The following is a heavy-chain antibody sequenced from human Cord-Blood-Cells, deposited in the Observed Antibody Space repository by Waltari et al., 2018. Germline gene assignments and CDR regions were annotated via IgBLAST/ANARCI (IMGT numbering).Heavy chain of an antibody. CDR1: GGSFSGYY. Sequence: QVQLQQWGAGLLKPSETLSLTCAVYGGSFSGYYWSWIRQPPGQGLAWIGEINHSGSTNYNPSLKSRVTISVDTSKNQFSLKLSSVTAADTAVYYCARRTLKGGYYYDSSGYYYFDYWGQGTLVTVSS. CDR2: INHSGST. D-gene: IGHD3-22*01. V-gene: IGHV4-34*01. J-gene: IGHJ4*02. CDR3: ARRTLKGGYYYDSSGYYYFDY.